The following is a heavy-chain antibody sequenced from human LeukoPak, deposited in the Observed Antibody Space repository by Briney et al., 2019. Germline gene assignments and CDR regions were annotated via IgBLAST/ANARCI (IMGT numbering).Heavy chain of an antibody. V-gene: IGHV1-69*01. D-gene: IGHD4-17*01. Sequence: SVKVSCKASGGTFSSYAISWVRQAPGQGLEWMGGIIPIFGTANYAQKFQGRVTITADESTSTAYMELSSLRSEDTAVYYCATGLGSNDYADGLDPFDYWGQGALLTVSS. J-gene: IGHJ4*02. CDR1: GGTFSSYA. CDR3: ATGLGSNDYADGLDPFDY. CDR2: IIPIFGTA.